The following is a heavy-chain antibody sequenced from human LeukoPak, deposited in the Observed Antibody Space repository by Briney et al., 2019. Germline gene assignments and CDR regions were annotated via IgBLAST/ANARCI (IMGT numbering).Heavy chain of an antibody. CDR2: IYSGGST. CDR3: ARSPPHYDSSGYPLAFDI. CDR1: GFTVSSNY. Sequence: QPGGSLRLSCAASGFTVSSNYMSWVRQAPGKGLEWVSVIYSGGSTYYADSVKGRFTISRDNSENTLYLQMNSLRAEDTAVYYCARSPPHYDSSGYPLAFDIWGQGTMVTVSS. J-gene: IGHJ3*02. V-gene: IGHV3-53*01. D-gene: IGHD3-22*01.